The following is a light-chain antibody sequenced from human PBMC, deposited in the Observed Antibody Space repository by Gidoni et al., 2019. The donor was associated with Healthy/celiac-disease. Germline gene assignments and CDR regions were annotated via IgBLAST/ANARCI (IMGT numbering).Light chain of an antibody. CDR3: RQSYSTLWT. V-gene: IGKV1-39*01. CDR1: QSISSY. CDR2: AAS. J-gene: IGKJ1*01. Sequence: DIQMDQSLSFLSASVGDRVTITCRASQSISSYLNWYHQKPGKAPTLLIYAASSLQSGVPSRFSSSGSWTDFTLTISSRQPEDFATYYCRQSYSTLWTFGQGTKVEIK.